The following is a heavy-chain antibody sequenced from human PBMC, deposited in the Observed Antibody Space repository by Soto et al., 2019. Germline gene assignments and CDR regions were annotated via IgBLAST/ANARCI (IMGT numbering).Heavy chain of an antibody. D-gene: IGHD3-16*01. CDR3: ARGGDGRNYYYDYMVV. CDR1: CDSMSDYL. J-gene: IGHJ6*03. CDR2: IYYSGST. V-gene: IGHV4-59*01. Sequence: SGTLSLTGTVSCDSMSDYLWGWIRQPPGKGLEWIGCIYYSGSTNYNPSLKSGVTISVDTSKNQLSLKLSSVTAADTAVYYCARGGDGRNYYYDYMVVWGKGTTVS.